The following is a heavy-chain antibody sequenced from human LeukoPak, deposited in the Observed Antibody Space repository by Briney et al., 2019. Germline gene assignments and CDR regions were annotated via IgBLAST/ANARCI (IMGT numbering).Heavy chain of an antibody. CDR2: ISGSGGST. D-gene: IGHD3-22*01. CDR1: GFTFSSYA. V-gene: IGHV3-23*01. Sequence: PGGSLRLSCAVSGFTFSSYAMSWVRQAPGKGLEWVSAISGSGGSTYYAGSVKGRFTISRDNSKNTLYLQMNSLRAEDTAVYYCAKSHYYDSSGSPDYWGQGTLVTVSS. CDR3: AKSHYYDSSGSPDY. J-gene: IGHJ4*02.